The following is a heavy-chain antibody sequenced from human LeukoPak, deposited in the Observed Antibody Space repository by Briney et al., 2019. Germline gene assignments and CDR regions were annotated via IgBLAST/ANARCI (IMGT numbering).Heavy chain of an antibody. D-gene: IGHD6-19*01. V-gene: IGHV3-21*01. Sequence: PGGSLRLSCAASGFTFSSYSMNWVRQAPGKGLEWVSSISSSSSYIYYADSVRGRFTISRDNAKNSLYLQMNSLRAEDTAVYYCARVPLAGTDYWGQGTLVTVSS. CDR3: ARVPLAGTDY. CDR2: ISSSSSYI. J-gene: IGHJ4*02. CDR1: GFTFSSYS.